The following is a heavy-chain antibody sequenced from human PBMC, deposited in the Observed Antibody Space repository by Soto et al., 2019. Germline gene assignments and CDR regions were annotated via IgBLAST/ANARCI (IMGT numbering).Heavy chain of an antibody. CDR1: GGSISSSSYY. CDR3: ARGCNCSGGSCYSSWFDP. Sequence: SETLSLTCTVSGGSISSSSYYWGWIRQPPGKGLEWIGSIYYSGSTYYNPSLKSRVTISVDTSKNQFSLKLSSVTAADTAVYYCARGCNCSGGSCYSSWFDPWGQGTLVTVSS. D-gene: IGHD2-15*01. J-gene: IGHJ5*02. CDR2: IYYSGST. V-gene: IGHV4-39*01.